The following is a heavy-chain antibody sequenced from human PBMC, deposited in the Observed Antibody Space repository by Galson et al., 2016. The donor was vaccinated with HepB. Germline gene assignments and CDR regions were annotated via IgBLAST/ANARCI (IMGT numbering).Heavy chain of an antibody. CDR3: ARPPRGGFHRKYGMDG. Sequence: QSGAEVKKPGESLRISCKGSGYSFTNFWISWVRQMPGKGLEWMGRIDPSDSYTNYSPSFQGHVTISADKSISTAYLQCSSLKASDTAMYYCARPPRGGFHRKYGMDGWGQGTTVTVSS. CDR2: IDPSDSYT. J-gene: IGHJ6*02. CDR1: GYSFTNFW. D-gene: IGHD2/OR15-2a*01. V-gene: IGHV5-10-1*01.